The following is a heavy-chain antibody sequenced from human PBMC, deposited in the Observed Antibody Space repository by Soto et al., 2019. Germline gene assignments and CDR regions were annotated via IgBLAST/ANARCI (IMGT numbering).Heavy chain of an antibody. V-gene: IGHV3-30*18. D-gene: IGHD1-7*01. CDR3: AKGGITLAHLEY. CDR2: TSYDGSKK. J-gene: IGHJ4*02. CDR1: GFTFSIYD. Sequence: QVQLVESGGGVVQPGRSLRLSCAASGFTFSIYDMHWVRQAPGKGLEWVAGTSYDGSKKYYADPVKGRFTISRDTSKNTLYLQMSSLRGEDTAVYYCAKGGITLAHLEYWGQGTLVTVSS.